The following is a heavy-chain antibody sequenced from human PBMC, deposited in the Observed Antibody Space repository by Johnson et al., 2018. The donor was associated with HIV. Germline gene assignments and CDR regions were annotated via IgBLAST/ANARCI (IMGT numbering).Heavy chain of an antibody. CDR2: IGTAGDT. Sequence: MQLVESGGGLIQPGGSLRLSCAASGFTFSSYDMHWVRQATGKGLEWVSAIGTAGDTYYPGSVKGRFTISRENAKNSLYLQMNSLRAGDTALYYCAKAPGTGGWGASDIWGRGTMVTVSS. CDR3: AKAPGTGGWGASDI. D-gene: IGHD1-14*01. J-gene: IGHJ3*02. V-gene: IGHV3-13*01. CDR1: GFTFSSYD.